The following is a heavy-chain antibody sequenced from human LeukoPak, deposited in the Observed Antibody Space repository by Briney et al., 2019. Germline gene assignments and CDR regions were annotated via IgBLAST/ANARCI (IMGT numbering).Heavy chain of an antibody. V-gene: IGHV3-30*04. J-gene: IGHJ4*02. D-gene: IGHD3-22*01. CDR2: ISYDGSNK. CDR3: AAYYYDSSGFDY. CDR1: GFTFSSYA. Sequence: GGSLRLSCAASGFTFSSYAMHWVRQAPGKGLEWVAVISYDGSNKYYADSVKGRFTISRDNSKNTLYLQMNSLRAEDTAVYYCAAYYYDSSGFDYWGQGTLVTVSS.